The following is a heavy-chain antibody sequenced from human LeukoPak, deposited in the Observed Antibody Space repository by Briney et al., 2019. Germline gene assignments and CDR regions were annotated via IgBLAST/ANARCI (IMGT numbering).Heavy chain of an antibody. D-gene: IGHD3-16*01. Sequence: GGSLRLSCRTSGFTFSDYWMHWVRQSPGEGLLWVTRINGDGTYTNYAGSVRGRFTISRDNAKNTVYLQMKSLRVDDTAVYYCTRDANWAVNDYWGQGALVTVSS. CDR1: GFTFSDYW. CDR2: INGDGTYT. CDR3: TRDANWAVNDY. J-gene: IGHJ4*02. V-gene: IGHV3-74*01.